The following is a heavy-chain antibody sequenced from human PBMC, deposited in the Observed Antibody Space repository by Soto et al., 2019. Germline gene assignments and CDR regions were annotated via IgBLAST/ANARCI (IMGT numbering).Heavy chain of an antibody. Sequence: PSETLSLTCAVSGGSISSGGYYWNWIRQHPGKGLEWIGYIYYSGSTNYNPSLKSRVTISVDTSRNQFSLKLSSVTAADTAVYYCPRRYGSSFDYWGQGTLVTVSS. J-gene: IGHJ4*02. CDR3: PRRYGSSFDY. CDR2: IYYSGST. V-gene: IGHV4-31*11. CDR1: GGSISSGGYY. D-gene: IGHD4-17*01.